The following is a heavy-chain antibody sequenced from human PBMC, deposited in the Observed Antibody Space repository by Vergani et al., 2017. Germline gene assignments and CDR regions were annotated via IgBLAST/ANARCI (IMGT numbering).Heavy chain of an antibody. V-gene: IGHV1-46*01. CDR3: ARGPRIPARRATTYYMDV. CDR2: INPSGGHT. CDR1: GYTFSNYY. D-gene: IGHD6-6*01. J-gene: IGHJ6*03. Sequence: QVQVVQSGAEVKKSGASVKVSCKTSGYTFSNYYMHWVRQAPGQGLEWMGIINPSGGHTNYAQKFQGRVTMTRDTSTSTVYMELSSLRSEDTAIYYCARGPRIPARRATTYYMDVWGKGTTVTVSS.